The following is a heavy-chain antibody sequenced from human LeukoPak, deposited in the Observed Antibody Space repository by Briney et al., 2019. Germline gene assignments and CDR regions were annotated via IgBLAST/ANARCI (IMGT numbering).Heavy chain of an antibody. CDR2: IKSKTNGGTT. J-gene: IGHJ4*02. D-gene: IGHD1-26*01. Sequence: PGGSLRLSCAASGFTFNHAWMSWVRQAPGKGLEWVGRIKSKTNGGTTDYAAPVKGRFTISRDDSKNTLYLQINSLKTEDTAVYYCTWVGPRYCFDYWGQGTLVTVSS. CDR1: GFTFNHAW. V-gene: IGHV3-15*01. CDR3: TWVGPRYCFDY.